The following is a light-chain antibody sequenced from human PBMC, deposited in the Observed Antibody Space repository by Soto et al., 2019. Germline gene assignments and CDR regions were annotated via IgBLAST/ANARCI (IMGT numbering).Light chain of an antibody. Sequence: EIGLTQSPGTLSLSPGERATLSCRASQSVSSSYLAWYQQKPVQAPRLLIFGASSRATGSPDRFSGSGSGTDFTLTISRLEPEDCAVDYCQQYGSSTWTFGQGTKVEIK. CDR1: QSVSSSY. J-gene: IGKJ1*01. V-gene: IGKV3-20*01. CDR3: QQYGSSTWT. CDR2: GAS.